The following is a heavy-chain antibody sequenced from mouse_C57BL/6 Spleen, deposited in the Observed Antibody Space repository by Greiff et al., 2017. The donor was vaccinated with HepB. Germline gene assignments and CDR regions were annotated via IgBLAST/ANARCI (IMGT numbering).Heavy chain of an antibody. Sequence: QVQLQQPGAELVRPGTSVKLSCKASGYTFTSYWMHWVKQRPGQGLEWIGVIDPSDSYTNYNQKFKGKATLTVDTSSSNAYMQLSSLTSEDSAVYYCARAPNWDGFYWYVDVWGTGTTVTVSS. J-gene: IGHJ1*03. D-gene: IGHD4-1*01. V-gene: IGHV1-59*01. CDR1: GYTFTSYW. CDR3: ARAPNWDGFYWYVDV. CDR2: IDPSDSYT.